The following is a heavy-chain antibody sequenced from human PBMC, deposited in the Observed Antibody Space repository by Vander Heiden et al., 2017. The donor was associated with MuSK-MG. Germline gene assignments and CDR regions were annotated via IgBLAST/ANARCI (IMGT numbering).Heavy chain of an antibody. V-gene: IGHV3-53*02. CDR3: ARSRLKLSTHWALMDV. CDR1: GSTVSSNY. D-gene: IGHD7-27*01. CDR2: IYSGGST. Sequence: EVQLVETGGGLIQPGGSLRLSCAASGSTVSSNYMSWVRQAPGKGLEWVSVIYSGGSTYYADSVKGRFTISRDNSKNTLYLQMNSLRAEDTAVYYCARSRLKLSTHWALMDVWGKGTTVTVSS. J-gene: IGHJ6*03.